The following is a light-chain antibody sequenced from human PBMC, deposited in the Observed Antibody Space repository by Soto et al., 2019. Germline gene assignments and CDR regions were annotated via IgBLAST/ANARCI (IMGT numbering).Light chain of an antibody. J-gene: IGKJ5*01. CDR2: GAS. V-gene: IGKV3-15*01. CDR1: QTVSSN. Sequence: EIVMTQTQATLSVSPGERATLSCRASQTVSSNLAWYQQKPGQAPRLLIYGASTRATGIPARFSGSGSGTEFTLTISSLQSEDFAGYFCQQYDFLPITSGHG. CDR3: QQYDFLPIT.